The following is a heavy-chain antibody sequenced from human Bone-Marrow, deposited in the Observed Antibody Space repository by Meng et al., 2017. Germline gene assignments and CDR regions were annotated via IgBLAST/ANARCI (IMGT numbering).Heavy chain of an antibody. CDR1: GGSVSSGSYY. CDR2: IYYSGST. D-gene: IGHD4-17*01. Sequence: SETLSLTCTVSGGSVSSGSYYWSWIRQPPGKGLEWIGYIYYSGSTNYNPSLKSRVTISVDTSKNQFSLKLSSVTAADTVVYYCARSLDYGDYISWFDPWGQGTLVTVSS. CDR3: ARSLDYGDYISWFDP. V-gene: IGHV4-61*01. J-gene: IGHJ5*02.